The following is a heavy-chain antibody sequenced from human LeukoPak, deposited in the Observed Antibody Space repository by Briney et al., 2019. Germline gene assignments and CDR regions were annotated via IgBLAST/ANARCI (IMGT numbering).Heavy chain of an antibody. CDR3: ARERYYYRSGSYYPFDY. CDR1: GGSFSGYY. CDR2: INHSGST. J-gene: IGHJ4*02. Sequence: SETLSLTCAVYGGSFSGYYWSWIRQPPGKGLEWIGEINHSGSTNYNPSLKSRVTISVDTSKNQFSLKLSSVTAADTAVYYCARERYYYRSGSYYPFDYWGQGTLVTVSS. D-gene: IGHD3-10*01. V-gene: IGHV4-34*01.